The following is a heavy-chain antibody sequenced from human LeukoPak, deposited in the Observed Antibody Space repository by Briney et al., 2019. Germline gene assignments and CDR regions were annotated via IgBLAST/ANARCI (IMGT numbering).Heavy chain of an antibody. D-gene: IGHD6-19*01. CDR3: ARVESSGSRLYYYYYYGMDV. Sequence: SETLSLTCAVYGGSFSAYYWSWVRQPPGKGLEWIGEINHSGSTNYNPSLKSRVTISVDTSKNQFSLKLSSVTAADTAVYYCARVESSGSRLYYYYYYGMDVWGQGTTVTVSS. J-gene: IGHJ6*02. V-gene: IGHV4-34*01. CDR1: GGSFSAYY. CDR2: INHSGST.